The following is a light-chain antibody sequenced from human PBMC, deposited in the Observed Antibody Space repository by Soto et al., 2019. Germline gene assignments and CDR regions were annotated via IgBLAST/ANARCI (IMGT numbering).Light chain of an antibody. J-gene: IGLJ1*01. Sequence: QSVLTQPPSASGTPGQRVTISCSGSSSNIGSNYVYWYQQLPGTAPKLLIYRNSQRPSGVPDRFSGSKSGTSASLAISGLRSEDEADYYCAAWDDSLSGDVFGTGTKLTVL. CDR3: AAWDDSLSGDV. CDR2: RNS. V-gene: IGLV1-47*01. CDR1: SSNIGSNY.